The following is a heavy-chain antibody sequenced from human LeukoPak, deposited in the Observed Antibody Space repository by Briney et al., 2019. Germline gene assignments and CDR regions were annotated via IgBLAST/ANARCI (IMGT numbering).Heavy chain of an antibody. D-gene: IGHD6-13*01. CDR1: GFTFSSYW. Sequence: GGSLRLSCAASGFTFSSYWMSWVRQAPGKGLEWVANIKQDGSEKYYVDSVKGRFTISRDNAKNSLYLQMNSLRAEDTAVYYCARERIGGIAAAAMDYWGQGTLVTVSS. CDR3: ARERIGGIAAAAMDY. J-gene: IGHJ4*02. V-gene: IGHV3-7*01. CDR2: IKQDGSEK.